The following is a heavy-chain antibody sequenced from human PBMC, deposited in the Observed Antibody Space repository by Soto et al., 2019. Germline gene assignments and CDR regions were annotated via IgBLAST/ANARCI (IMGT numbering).Heavy chain of an antibody. J-gene: IGHJ4*02. CDR1: GGSVSSGSYY. Sequence: SETLSLTCTVSGGSVSSGSYYWSWIRQPPGKGLEWIGYIYYSGSTNYNPSLKSRVTISVDTSKNQFSLKLSSVTAADTAVYQRATDTYYDSHVEYWSQGTGVTVSS. V-gene: IGHV4-61*01. D-gene: IGHD3-22*01. CDR3: ATDTYYDSHVEY. CDR2: IYYSGST.